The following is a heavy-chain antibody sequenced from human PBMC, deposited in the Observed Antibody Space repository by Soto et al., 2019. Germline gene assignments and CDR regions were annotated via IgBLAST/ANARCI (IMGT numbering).Heavy chain of an antibody. J-gene: IGHJ6*02. Sequence: LXISGKGSGYSFTSYFIGWVRQMPWKGLEWMGIIYPGDSDTRYSPSFQGQVTISADKSISTAYLQWSSLKASDTAMYYCARHGRGGDRYCSSTSCPGMDVWGQGTTVTVS. CDR3: ARHGRGGDRYCSSTSCPGMDV. CDR1: GYSFTSYF. D-gene: IGHD2-2*01. CDR2: IYPGDSDT. V-gene: IGHV5-51*01.